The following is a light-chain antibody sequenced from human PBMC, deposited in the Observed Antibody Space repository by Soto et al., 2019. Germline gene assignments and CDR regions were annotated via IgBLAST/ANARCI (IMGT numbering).Light chain of an antibody. CDR1: SSDVGSYNL. CDR2: EGS. V-gene: IGLV2-23*01. Sequence: QSALTQPASVSGSPGQSITISCTGTSSDVGSYNLVSWYQQHPGKAPKLMIYEGSKRPSGVSNRFSGSKSGNTASLTISGLQAEEEADYYCRSYEGSSTYVFGTGTNVT. CDR3: RSYEGSSTYV. J-gene: IGLJ1*01.